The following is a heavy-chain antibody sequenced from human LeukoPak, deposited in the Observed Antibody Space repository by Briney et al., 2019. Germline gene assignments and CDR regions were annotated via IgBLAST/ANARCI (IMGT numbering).Heavy chain of an antibody. J-gene: IGHJ6*03. D-gene: IGHD6-13*01. V-gene: IGHV4-39*01. CDR2: IYYSGGT. Sequence: SETLSLTCTISGGSISSSTYYWGWIRQPPGKGLEWIGSIYYSGGTYYNPSLKSRVTISVDTSKNQLSLKLSSVTAADTAVYYCAREGSHYYYYYYMDVWGKGTTVTISS. CDR1: GGSISSSTYY. CDR3: AREGSHYYYYYYMDV.